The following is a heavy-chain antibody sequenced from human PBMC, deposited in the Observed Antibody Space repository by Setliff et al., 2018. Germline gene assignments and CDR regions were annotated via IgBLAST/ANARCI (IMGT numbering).Heavy chain of an antibody. CDR3: ARVDFTMLQGVLGH. V-gene: IGHV4-39*07. CDR1: NGSVSTTSHY. D-gene: IGHD3-10*01. CDR2: VYYSGYT. J-gene: IGHJ1*01. Sequence: SETLSLTCTASNGSVSTTSHYWGWVRQPPGKGLEWIGSVYYSGYTYYSPSLESRVAISVDTSKNQFSLKVNSVTAADTAVYYCARVDFTMLQGVLGHWGQGTLVTVSS.